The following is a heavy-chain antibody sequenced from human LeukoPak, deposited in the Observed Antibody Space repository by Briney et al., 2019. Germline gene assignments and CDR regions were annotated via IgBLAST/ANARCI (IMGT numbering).Heavy chain of an antibody. CDR3: ARDQSGSYHFYYYYYYMDV. D-gene: IGHD1-26*01. J-gene: IGHJ6*03. Sequence: PGGSLRLSCAASGFTFSSYWMSWVRQAPGKGLEWVANIKQDGSEKYYVDSVKGRFTISRDNAKNSLYLQLNSLRAEDTAVYYCARDQSGSYHFYYYYYYMDVWGKGTTVTISS. CDR2: IKQDGSEK. CDR1: GFTFSSYW. V-gene: IGHV3-7*01.